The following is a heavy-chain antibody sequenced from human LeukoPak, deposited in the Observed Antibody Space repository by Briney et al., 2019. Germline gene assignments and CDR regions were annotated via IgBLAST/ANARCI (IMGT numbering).Heavy chain of an antibody. V-gene: IGHV3-7*01. D-gene: IGHD6-13*01. CDR2: IKQDGSKK. Sequence: GGSLRLSCTASGFTFSTYWMSWVRQAPGKGLEWVANIKQDGSKKYSVDSVKGRFTISRDNSKNTLYLQMNSLRAEDTAVYYCAKDGVGRRYSSSWQEFDPWGQGTLVTVSS. J-gene: IGHJ5*02. CDR1: GFTFSTYW. CDR3: AKDGVGRRYSSSWQEFDP.